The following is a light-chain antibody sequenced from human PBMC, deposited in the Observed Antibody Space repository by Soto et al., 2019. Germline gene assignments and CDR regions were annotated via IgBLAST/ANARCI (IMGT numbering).Light chain of an antibody. CDR3: QQYGSSPTT. V-gene: IGKV1-39*01. J-gene: IGKJ1*01. Sequence: DIQMTQSPSSLSASVGDRVTITCRASQSISRHLNWYQQKPGKAPILLIFGASTLQSGVPTSFSGSGSGTDFTLTISSLQPEDFAVYYCQQYGSSPTTFGQGTKVDIK. CDR2: GAS. CDR1: QSISRH.